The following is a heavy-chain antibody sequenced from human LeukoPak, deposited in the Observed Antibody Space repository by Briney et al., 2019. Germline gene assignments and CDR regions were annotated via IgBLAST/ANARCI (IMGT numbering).Heavy chain of an antibody. Sequence: SQTLSLTCTVSGGSISSGDYYWSWIRQPPGKGLEWIGYIYYSGSTYYNPSLKSRVTISVDTSKSQFSLKLSSVTAADTAVYYCARENQQLVIDYWGQGTLVIVSS. V-gene: IGHV4-30-4*01. CDR2: IYYSGST. J-gene: IGHJ4*02. CDR1: GGSISSGDYY. CDR3: ARENQQLVIDY. D-gene: IGHD6-6*01.